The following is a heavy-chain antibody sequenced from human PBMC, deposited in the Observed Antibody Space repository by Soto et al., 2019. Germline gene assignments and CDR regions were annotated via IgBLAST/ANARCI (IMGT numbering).Heavy chain of an antibody. CDR1: GFTFDDYA. J-gene: IGHJ6*02. CDR3: AKDISSIAAAGYGMDV. V-gene: IGHV3-9*01. CDR2: ISWNSGSI. D-gene: IGHD6-13*01. Sequence: GGSLRLSCAASGFTFDDYAMHWVRQAPGKGLEWVSGISWNSGSIGYADSVKGRFTISRDNAKNSLYLQMNSLRAEDTALYYCAKDISSIAAAGYGMDVWGQGTTVTVSS.